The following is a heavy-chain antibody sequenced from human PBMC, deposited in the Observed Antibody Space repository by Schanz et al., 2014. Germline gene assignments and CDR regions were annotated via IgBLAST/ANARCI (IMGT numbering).Heavy chain of an antibody. V-gene: IGHV3-66*01. D-gene: IGHD3-10*01. CDR2: IYASGAT. J-gene: IGHJ4*02. Sequence: EVQLVESGGGFVQPGGSLGLSCAVSGFTVSSDHMSWVRQAPGKGLEWVSTIYASGATYYADSVKRRFTISRDISKNTLHLQVTSLRAEDTAIYYCARDGNYYGSRNYYKTPYYFDYWGQGTLVTVSS. CDR1: GFTVSSDH. CDR3: ARDGNYYGSRNYYKTPYYFDY.